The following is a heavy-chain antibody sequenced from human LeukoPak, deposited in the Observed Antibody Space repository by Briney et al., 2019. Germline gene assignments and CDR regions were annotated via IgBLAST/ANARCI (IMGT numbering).Heavy chain of an antibody. V-gene: IGHV3-33*01. J-gene: IGHJ4*02. CDR2: TWLDGSAT. CDR1: GFGFSSYD. Sequence: GGSLRLSCAASGFGFSSYDMHWVRQAPGKGLEWVAITWLDGSATYYGDSVKGRFTISRDNSNNTLYLQMNSLRVEDTAVYYCARDLNREDFDYWGQGTLVVVSS. D-gene: IGHD1-14*01. CDR3: ARDLNREDFDY.